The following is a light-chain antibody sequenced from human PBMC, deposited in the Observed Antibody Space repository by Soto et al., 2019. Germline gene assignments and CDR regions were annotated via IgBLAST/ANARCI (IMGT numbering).Light chain of an antibody. V-gene: IGLV1-47*01. CDR2: HNY. Sequence: QSALTQPPSASGTPGPRVTISCSGSSSNIGSDFVYWYQQLPGTAPKLLIYHNYLRPSGVPDRFAGSKSGTSGSLAISDLRSEDEADYYCSAWDDSLSAYVFGAGTKLTVL. CDR1: SSNIGSDF. CDR3: SAWDDSLSAYV. J-gene: IGLJ1*01.